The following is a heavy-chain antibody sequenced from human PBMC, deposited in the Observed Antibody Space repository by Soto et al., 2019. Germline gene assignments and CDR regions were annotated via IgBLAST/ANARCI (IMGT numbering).Heavy chain of an antibody. CDR3: ARELLRYFDWLSNPYYYYGMDV. CDR2: IYSGGST. V-gene: IGHV3-53*01. D-gene: IGHD3-9*01. CDR1: GFTFSSND. J-gene: IGHJ6*02. Sequence: GGSQRLSCAASGFTFSSNDMNWVRQAPGKGLEWVSLIYSGGSTYYADSVKGRFTISRDNSKNTLYLQMSSLRAEDTAVYYCARELLRYFDWLSNPYYYYGMDVWGQGTTVTVSS.